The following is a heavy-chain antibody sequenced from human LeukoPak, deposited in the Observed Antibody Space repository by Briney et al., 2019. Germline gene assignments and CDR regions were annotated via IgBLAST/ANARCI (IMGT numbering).Heavy chain of an antibody. Sequence: SETLSLTCAVYGGSFSGYYWSWIRQPPGKGLEWIGEINHSGSTNCNPSLKSRVTISVDTSKNQFSLKLSSVTAADTAVYYCARLRVVTAIDIWGQGTMVTVSS. CDR2: INHSGST. D-gene: IGHD2-21*02. CDR3: ARLRVVTAIDI. CDR1: GGSFSGYY. V-gene: IGHV4-34*01. J-gene: IGHJ3*02.